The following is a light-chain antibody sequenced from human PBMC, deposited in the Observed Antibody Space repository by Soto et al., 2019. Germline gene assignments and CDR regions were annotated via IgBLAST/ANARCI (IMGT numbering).Light chain of an antibody. CDR2: DNN. CDR1: SSNIGNNY. Sequence: QSVLTQSPSVSAAPGQTVTISCSGSSSNIGNNYVSWYQQLPGTAPQLLIYDNNKRPSGIPDRFSGSKSCTSGTLDITGLQTGDEADYYCATWDGSLTGEVFGGGTKLTVL. CDR3: ATWDGSLTGEV. J-gene: IGLJ2*01. V-gene: IGLV1-51*01.